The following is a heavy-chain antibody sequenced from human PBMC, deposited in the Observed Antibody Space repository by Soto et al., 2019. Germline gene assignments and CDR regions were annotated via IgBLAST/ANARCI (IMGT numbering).Heavy chain of an antibody. CDR1: GYSFTSYW. CDR3: ARQYCSSTSCYYYGMDV. Sequence: VKLSGEGSGYSFTSYWIIWERQMPGKGLEWMGRIDPSDSYTNYSPSFQGHVTISADKSISTAYLQWSSLKASDTAMYYCARQYCSSTSCYYYGMDVWGQGTTVTVSS. CDR2: IDPSDSYT. D-gene: IGHD2-2*01. J-gene: IGHJ6*02. V-gene: IGHV5-10-1*01.